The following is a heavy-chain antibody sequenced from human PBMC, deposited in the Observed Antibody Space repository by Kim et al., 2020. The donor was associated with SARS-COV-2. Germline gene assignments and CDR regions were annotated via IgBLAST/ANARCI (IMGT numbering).Heavy chain of an antibody. J-gene: IGHJ4*02. Sequence: GGSLRLSCAASGFTFGSYAMNWVRQAPGKGLEWVSVISGSGGTTYYADSVKGRFTISRDNSKNTLYLQMNSLRAEDTAVYYCAKSQLSSLYYFDYWGQGTLVTVSS. D-gene: IGHD6-6*01. V-gene: IGHV3-23*01. CDR3: AKSQLSSLYYFDY. CDR2: ISGSGGTT. CDR1: GFTFGSYA.